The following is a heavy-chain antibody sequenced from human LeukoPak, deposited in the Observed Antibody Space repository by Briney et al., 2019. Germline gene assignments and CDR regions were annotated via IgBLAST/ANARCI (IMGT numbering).Heavy chain of an antibody. D-gene: IGHD4-17*01. CDR2: IYGDGST. J-gene: IGHJ3*02. Sequence: PRGSLRLSCAASGFTVSSNYMSWVRQVSGKGLERVSIIYGDGSTYYADSLKGRFTISRDNSKNTLYLQMNSLRAEDAAVYYCARTTVTPGSYDAFDIWGQGTMVTVSS. V-gene: IGHV3-53*01. CDR3: ARTTVTPGSYDAFDI. CDR1: GFTVSSNY.